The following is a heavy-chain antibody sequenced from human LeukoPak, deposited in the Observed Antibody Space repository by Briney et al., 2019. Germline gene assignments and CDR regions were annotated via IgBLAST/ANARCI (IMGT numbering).Heavy chain of an antibody. CDR3: ARRGGKNYGDYVVYYYYMDV. J-gene: IGHJ6*03. CDR2: ISAYNGNT. D-gene: IGHD4-17*01. CDR1: GYTFTSYA. V-gene: IGHV1-18*01. Sequence: ASVKVSCKASGYTFTSYAISWVRQAPGQGLEWMGWISAYNGNTNYAQKIQGRVTMTTDTSTSTAYMELRSLRSDDTAVYYCARRGGKNYGDYVVYYYYMDVWGKGTTVTVSS.